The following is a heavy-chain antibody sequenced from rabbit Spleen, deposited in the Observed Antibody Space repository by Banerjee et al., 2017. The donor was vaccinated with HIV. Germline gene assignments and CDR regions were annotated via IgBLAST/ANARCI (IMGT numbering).Heavy chain of an antibody. CDR1: GFDFSNYG. Sequence: QEQLVESGGGLVQPGGSLKLSCKASGFDFSNYGVTWVRQAPGKGLEWIGYIDPVFGITYYANWVNGRFSISRENAQNTVFLQMTSLTAADTATYFCARDTSSSFSSYGMDLWGPGTLVTVS. J-gene: IGHJ6*01. V-gene: IGHV1S47*01. CDR3: ARDTSSSFSSYGMDL. D-gene: IGHD1-1*01. CDR2: IDPVFGIT.